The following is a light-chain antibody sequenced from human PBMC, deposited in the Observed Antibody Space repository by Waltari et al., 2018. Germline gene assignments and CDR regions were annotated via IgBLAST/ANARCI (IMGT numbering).Light chain of an antibody. CDR1: QTLNNNY. CDR2: GAS. V-gene: IGKV3-20*01. CDR3: QQYGSSPYS. Sequence: EIVLTQSPGTLSLSAGERATLSCKASQTLNNNYLGWYQQKPGQSPRLLIFGASKRATGIPDRFSGSGSGTDFTLTISRLETEDFAMYYCQQYGSSPYSFGQGARVEIK. J-gene: IGKJ2*01.